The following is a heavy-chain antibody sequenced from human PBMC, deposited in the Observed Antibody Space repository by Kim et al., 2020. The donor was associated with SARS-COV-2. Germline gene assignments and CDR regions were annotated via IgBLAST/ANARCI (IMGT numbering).Heavy chain of an antibody. CDR1: GGSISSYY. V-gene: IGHV4-59*01. D-gene: IGHD3-10*01. J-gene: IGHJ5*02. Sequence: SETLSLTCTVSGGSISSYYWSWIRQPPGKGLEWIGYIYYSGSTNYNPSLKSRVTISVDTSKNQFSLKLSSVTAADTAVYYCARDPGGYGSGSYWFDPWGQGTLVTVSS. CDR2: IYYSGST. CDR3: ARDPGGYGSGSYWFDP.